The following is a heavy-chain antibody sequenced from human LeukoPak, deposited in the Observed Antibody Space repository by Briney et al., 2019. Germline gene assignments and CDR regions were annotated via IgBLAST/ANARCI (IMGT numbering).Heavy chain of an antibody. CDR2: ISSTTTYI. CDR1: GFTFSSYE. J-gene: IGHJ6*03. D-gene: IGHD5-24*01. Sequence: PGGSLRLPCAASGFTFSSYEMNWVRQAPGKGLEWVSSISSTTTYIHYADSVKGRFTISRDNAKNSLYLQMNGLRAEDTAVYYCARDGYNHYYYYYMDVWGKGTTVTVSS. CDR3: ARDGYNHYYYYYMDV. V-gene: IGHV3-21*01.